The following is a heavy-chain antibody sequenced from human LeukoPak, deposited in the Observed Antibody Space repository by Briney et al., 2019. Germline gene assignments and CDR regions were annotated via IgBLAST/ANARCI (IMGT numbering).Heavy chain of an antibody. CDR3: AKRRYASSGYFDC. CDR1: GFTFSGSS. D-gene: IGHD3-22*01. J-gene: IGHJ4*02. CDR2: ITGNGGYS. V-gene: IGHV3-23*01. Sequence: PWGSLRLSCKASGFTFSGSSMTWVRQAPGKGLEWVSAITGNGGYSGYADSVKGRFTISRDNSENTMSLQMNSLRVEDTAVYYCAKRRYASSGYFDCWGQGTLVTVSS.